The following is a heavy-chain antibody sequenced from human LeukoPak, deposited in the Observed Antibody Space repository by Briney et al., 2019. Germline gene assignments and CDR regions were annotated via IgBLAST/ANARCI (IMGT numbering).Heavy chain of an antibody. CDR3: ARPSRSISTAGAFDI. J-gene: IGHJ3*02. Sequence: PSETLSLTCTVSGGSISNYFWSWIRQPPGKGLEWTGYIYYTGSTNYNPSLKSRVTISVGTSKNQFSLKLSSVTAADTAVYYCARPSRSISTAGAFDIWGQGTMVTVSS. CDR1: GGSISNYF. D-gene: IGHD3-10*01. V-gene: IGHV4-59*01. CDR2: IYYTGST.